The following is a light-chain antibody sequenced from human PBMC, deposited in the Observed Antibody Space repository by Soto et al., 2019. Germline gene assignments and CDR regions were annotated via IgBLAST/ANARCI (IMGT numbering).Light chain of an antibody. Sequence: QSALTQPASVSGSPGQSITISCTGTSSDVGGYNYVSWYQQHPGKAPNLMIYDVTDRPSGISNRFSGFKSGNTASLTISGLQAEDEADYYCSSYTSNATLVFGGGTKVTVL. CDR3: SSYTSNATLV. V-gene: IGLV2-14*03. CDR2: DVT. J-gene: IGLJ2*01. CDR1: SSDVGGYNY.